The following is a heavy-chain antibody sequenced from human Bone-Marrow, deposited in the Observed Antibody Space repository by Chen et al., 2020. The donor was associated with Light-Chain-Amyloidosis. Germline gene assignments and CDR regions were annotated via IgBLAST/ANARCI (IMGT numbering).Heavy chain of an antibody. CDR3: ARHPPRSIAAAGTGPPDY. CDR2: IYYSGST. D-gene: IGHD6-13*01. J-gene: IGHJ4*02. CDR1: GGSISSSSYY. Sequence: QLQLQESGPGLVKPSETLSLTCTVSGGSISSSSYYWGWIRQPPGKGLEWIGSIYYSGSTYYSPAHKGRVPISVGTSKNQASLKLSSVAAAGTAVYYCARHPPRSIAAAGTGPPDYWGPGTLVTVSS. V-gene: IGHV4-39*01.